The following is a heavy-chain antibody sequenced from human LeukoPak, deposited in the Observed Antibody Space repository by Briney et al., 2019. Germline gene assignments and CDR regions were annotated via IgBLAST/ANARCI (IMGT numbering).Heavy chain of an antibody. D-gene: IGHD6-6*01. CDR2: ISGSGDNT. Sequence: RSGGSLRLSYAASGFTFSSYAMSWVRQVPGKGLEWVSVISGSGDNTYYADSVKGRFTISRDNSKNMLYLQMNSLRAEDTAVYYCAKWKYSNSGIDDYWGQGTLVTVSS. CDR1: GFTFSSYA. V-gene: IGHV3-23*01. J-gene: IGHJ4*02. CDR3: AKWKYSNSGIDDY.